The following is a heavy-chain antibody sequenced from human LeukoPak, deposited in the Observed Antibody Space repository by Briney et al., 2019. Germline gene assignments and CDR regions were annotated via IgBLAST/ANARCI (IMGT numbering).Heavy chain of an antibody. V-gene: IGHV4-31*03. CDR3: ARERRERYYVSSGYYYRAFDI. J-gene: IGHJ3*02. Sequence: PSETLSLTCTVSGGSISSGGYYWSWIRQHPGKGLEWIGYIYYSGSTYYNPSLKSRVTISVDTSKNQFSLKLSSVTAADTAVYYCARERRERYYVSSGYYYRAFDIWGQGTMVTVSS. D-gene: IGHD3-22*01. CDR2: IYYSGST. CDR1: GGSISSGGYY.